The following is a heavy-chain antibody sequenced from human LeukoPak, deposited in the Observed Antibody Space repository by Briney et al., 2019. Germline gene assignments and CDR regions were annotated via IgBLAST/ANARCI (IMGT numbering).Heavy chain of an antibody. CDR2: VNPNSGGS. Sequence: WASVKVSCKASGYTFTGYYIHWVRQAPGQGLEWMGWVNPNSGGSYSTQKFQGRVTMTRDTSITTAYMELSRLTSDDTAVYYCARGQRAGNGWFDPWGQGTLVTVSS. CDR1: GYTFTGYY. J-gene: IGHJ5*02. CDR3: ARGQRAGNGWFDP. V-gene: IGHV1-2*02. D-gene: IGHD2-2*01.